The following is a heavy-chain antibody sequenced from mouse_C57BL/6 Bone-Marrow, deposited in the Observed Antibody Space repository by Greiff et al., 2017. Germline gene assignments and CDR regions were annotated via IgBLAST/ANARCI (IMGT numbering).Heavy chain of an antibody. Sequence: VQLQQPGAELVRPGSSVKLSCKASGYTFTSYWMDWVKQRPGQGLEWIGNIYPSDSETHYNQKFKDKATLTVDKSSSTAYMQLSSLTSEDSAVYYCARSAGITTVVATTGAMDYWGQGTSVTVSS. CDR2: IYPSDSET. CDR3: ARSAGITTVVATTGAMDY. CDR1: GYTFTSYW. J-gene: IGHJ4*01. D-gene: IGHD1-1*01. V-gene: IGHV1-61*01.